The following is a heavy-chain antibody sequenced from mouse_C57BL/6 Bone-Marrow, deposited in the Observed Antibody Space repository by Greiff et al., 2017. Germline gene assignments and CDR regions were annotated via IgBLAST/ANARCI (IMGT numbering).Heavy chain of an antibody. CDR1: GFTFSSYA. J-gene: IGHJ3*01. V-gene: IGHV5-4*01. D-gene: IGHD1-1*01. CDR3: ARESLLGTTWGPWFAY. Sequence: EVKLVESGGGLVKPGGSLTLSCAASGFTFSSYAMSWFRQTPEKRLEWVATISDGGSYTYYPDNVKGRFTISRDNAKNNLYLQMSHLKSEDTAMXYCARESLLGTTWGPWFAYWGQGTLVTVSA. CDR2: ISDGGSYT.